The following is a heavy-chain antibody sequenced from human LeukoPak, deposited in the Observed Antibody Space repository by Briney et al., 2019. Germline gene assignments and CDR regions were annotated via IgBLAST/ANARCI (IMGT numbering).Heavy chain of an antibody. V-gene: IGHV1-69*05. D-gene: IGHD1-20*01. CDR3: ARENTNWSDAFDI. CDR1: GGTFSSYA. Sequence: SVKVSCKASGGTFSSYAISWVRQAPGQGLEWMGGIIPIFGTANYAQKFQGRVTITTDESTSTAYMELSSLRSEDTAVYYCARENTNWSDAFDIWGQGTMVIGSS. J-gene: IGHJ3*02. CDR2: IIPIFGTA.